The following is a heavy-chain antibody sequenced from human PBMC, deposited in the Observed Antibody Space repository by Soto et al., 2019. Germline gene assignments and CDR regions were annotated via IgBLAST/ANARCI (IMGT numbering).Heavy chain of an antibody. CDR1: GYTFSNYG. J-gene: IGHJ6*02. D-gene: IGHD2-15*01. V-gene: IGHV1-18*01. CDR2: VTSYNGDT. CDR3: ARDGRTPFYYYGMDV. Sequence: GASVKVSCKASGYTFSNYGITWVRQAPGHGLEWLGWVTSYNGDTNYAQKVQDRVAMTTDTSTKTAYMELRSLRPDDTAVYYCARDGRTPFYYYGMDVWGQGTLVTVSS.